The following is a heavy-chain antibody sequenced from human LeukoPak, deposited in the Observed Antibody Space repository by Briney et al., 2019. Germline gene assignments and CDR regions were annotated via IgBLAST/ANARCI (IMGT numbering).Heavy chain of an antibody. V-gene: IGHV3-23*01. CDR3: AKSIMITFGGVIALGDAFDI. CDR1: GFTFRSYA. D-gene: IGHD3-16*02. J-gene: IGHJ3*02. CDR2: ISGSGGST. Sequence: GGSLRLSFAASGFTFRSYAMGWVRQAPGKGVEWVSAISGSGGSTYYADSVKGRFPISRDNSKNTLYLQMNSLRAEDTAVYYCAKSIMITFGGVIALGDAFDIWGQGTMVTVSS.